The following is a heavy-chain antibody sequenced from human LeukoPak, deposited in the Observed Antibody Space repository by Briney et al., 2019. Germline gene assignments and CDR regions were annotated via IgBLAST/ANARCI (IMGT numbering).Heavy chain of an antibody. J-gene: IGHJ4*02. D-gene: IGHD6-13*01. V-gene: IGHV3-21*01. Sequence: GGSLRLSCAASGFTFSSYSMNWVRQAPGKGLEWVSSISSSSSYVYYADSVKGRFTISRDNAKNSLYLQMNSLRAEDTAVYYCARAYLPEAAAAYWGQGTLVTVSS. CDR1: GFTFSSYS. CDR2: ISSSSSYV. CDR3: ARAYLPEAAAAY.